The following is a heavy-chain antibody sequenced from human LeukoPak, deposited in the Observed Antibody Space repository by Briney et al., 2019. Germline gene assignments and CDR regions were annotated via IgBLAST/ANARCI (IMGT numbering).Heavy chain of an antibody. J-gene: IGHJ4*02. CDR1: GFTFSSYS. V-gene: IGHV3-21*01. CDR3: AREVIIDYYDSSGYYSPGFDY. CDR2: ISSSSSYI. D-gene: IGHD3-22*01. Sequence: GGSLRLSCAASGFTFSSYSMTWVRQAPGKGLEWVSSISSSSSYIYYADSVKGRFTISRDNAKNSLYLQMNSLRAEDTAVYYCAREVIIDYYDSSGYYSPGFDYWGQGTLVTVSS.